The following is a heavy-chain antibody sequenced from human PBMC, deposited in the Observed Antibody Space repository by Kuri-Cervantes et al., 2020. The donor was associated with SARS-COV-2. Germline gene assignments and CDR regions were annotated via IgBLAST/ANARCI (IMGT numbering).Heavy chain of an antibody. CDR2: IRYNGTNK. CDR3: AKDVNTIFGVVIPYYFDY. Sequence: GGSLRLSCAASGFIFSSYGMHWVRQVPGKGLEWVAIIRYNGTNKYYADSVEGRFTISRDNSKNTLYLQMNSLRAEDTAVYYCAKDVNTIFGVVIPYYFDYWGQGTLVTVSS. D-gene: IGHD3-3*01. V-gene: IGHV3-30*02. CDR1: GFIFSSYG. J-gene: IGHJ4*02.